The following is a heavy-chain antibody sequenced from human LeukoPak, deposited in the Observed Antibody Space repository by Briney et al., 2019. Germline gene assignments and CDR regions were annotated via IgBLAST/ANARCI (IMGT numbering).Heavy chain of an antibody. V-gene: IGHV3-48*01. Sequence: PGGSLRLSCTASGFIFSDYSMNWVRQTPGKGLEWISYISRSGSTRHDADSARGRFTISRDNAKNSLYLQMNSLRAGDTAVYYCARTREMATISYFDYWGQGTLVTVSS. CDR3: ARTREMATISYFDY. J-gene: IGHJ4*02. CDR1: GFIFSDYS. CDR2: ISRSGSTR. D-gene: IGHD5-24*01.